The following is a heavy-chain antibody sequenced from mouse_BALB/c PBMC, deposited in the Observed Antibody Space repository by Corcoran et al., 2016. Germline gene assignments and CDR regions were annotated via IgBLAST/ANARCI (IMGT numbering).Heavy chain of an antibody. D-gene: IGHD4-1*01. J-gene: IGHJ1*01. Sequence: EVQLQQSGAELVKPGASVKLSCTASGFNIKDTYMHWVKQRPEQGLEWIGRIDPANGNTKYDPKFPGKATITADTSSNTAYLHLRSLTSEDTAVYYCANWDWYFDFWGAGTTVTVSS. V-gene: IGHV14-3*02. CDR3: ANWDWYFDF. CDR1: GFNIKDTY. CDR2: IDPANGNT.